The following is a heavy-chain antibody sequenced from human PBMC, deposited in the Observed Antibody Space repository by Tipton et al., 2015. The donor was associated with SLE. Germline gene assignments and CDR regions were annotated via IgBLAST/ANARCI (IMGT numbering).Heavy chain of an antibody. CDR2: IYYSGST. Sequence: TLSLTCTVSGGSISSHYWSWIRQPPGKGLEWIGYIYYSGSTNYNPSLKSRVTISVDTSKNQFSLKLSSVTAADTAVYYCARGEIAAAGWFDPWGQGTLVTVSS. D-gene: IGHD6-13*01. CDR1: GGSISSHY. J-gene: IGHJ5*02. CDR3: ARGEIAAAGWFDP. V-gene: IGHV4-59*11.